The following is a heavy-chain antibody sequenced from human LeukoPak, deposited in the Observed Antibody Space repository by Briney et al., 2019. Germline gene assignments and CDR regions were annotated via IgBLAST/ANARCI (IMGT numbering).Heavy chain of an antibody. V-gene: IGHV4-4*07. Sequence: SETLSLTCTVSGGSIRSSYWSWFRQPAGKGLEWIGRIYTSGSTNYNPSLKSRVTMSLDTSKNHFSLNLRSVTAADTAVYFCATDDYDSGVYSYWGQGTLVTLSS. CDR2: IYTSGST. J-gene: IGHJ4*02. CDR3: ATDDYDSGVYSY. D-gene: IGHD3-22*01. CDR1: GGSIRSSY.